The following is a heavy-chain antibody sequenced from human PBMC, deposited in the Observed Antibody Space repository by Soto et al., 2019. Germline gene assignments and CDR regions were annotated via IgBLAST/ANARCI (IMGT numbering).Heavy chain of an antibody. CDR2: TYSRGTT. CDR3: AFEGASYRPTYF. J-gene: IGHJ2*01. CDR1: GGSIRGYY. Sequence: PSQTLSVTCSVSGGSIRGYYWTCIRQPPGKGLEWIGYTYSRGTTKYNPSLNSRVTISADTSQNQISLKLTSVTAADTAVYYCAFEGASYRPTYF. D-gene: IGHD3-16*01. V-gene: IGHV4-59*01.